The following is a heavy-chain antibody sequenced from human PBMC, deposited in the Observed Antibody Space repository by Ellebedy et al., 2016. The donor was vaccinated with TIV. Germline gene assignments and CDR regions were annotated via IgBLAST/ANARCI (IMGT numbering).Heavy chain of an antibody. CDR1: GASISSNHW. CDR2: INHSGHT. Sequence: SETLSLTXTVSGASISSNHWCSWLRQPPGKGLEWIGEINHSGHTNYNSSLKSRVTISIDRSKNQFSLNLSSVTAADTAVYYCARDRRTGPFSPPDGIDTWGQGTMVTVSS. V-gene: IGHV4-4*02. J-gene: IGHJ3*02. D-gene: IGHD1-1*01. CDR3: ARDRRTGPFSPPDGIDT.